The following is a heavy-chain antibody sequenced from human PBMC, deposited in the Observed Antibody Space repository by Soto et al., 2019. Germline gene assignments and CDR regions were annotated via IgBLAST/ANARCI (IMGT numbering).Heavy chain of an antibody. CDR2: IYKSATT. CDR3: ARGRYCLTGRCFPNWFDS. Sequence: TSETLSLTCSVSGDSISSVDYFWVWIRQPPGQALEYIGYIYKSATTYYNPSFESRVAISLDTSKSQFSLNVTSVTAADTAVYFCARGRYCLTGRCFPNWFDSWGQGTLVTVSS. D-gene: IGHD2-15*01. CDR1: GDSISSVDYF. V-gene: IGHV4-30-4*01. J-gene: IGHJ5*01.